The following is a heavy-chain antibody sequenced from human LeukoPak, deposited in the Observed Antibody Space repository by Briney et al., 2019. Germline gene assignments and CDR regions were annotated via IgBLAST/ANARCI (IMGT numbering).Heavy chain of an antibody. D-gene: IGHD1-26*01. CDR2: ISYDGSNT. Sequence: GGSLRLSCAASEFTFSNYAIHWVRQAPGKGLEWVTVISYDGSNTYYADSVKGRFTISRDNSENTLYLQMNSLRAEDTAVYYCARGGSYSGNWFDPWGQGTLVTVSS. J-gene: IGHJ5*02. CDR1: EFTFSNYA. V-gene: IGHV3-30*04. CDR3: ARGGSYSGNWFDP.